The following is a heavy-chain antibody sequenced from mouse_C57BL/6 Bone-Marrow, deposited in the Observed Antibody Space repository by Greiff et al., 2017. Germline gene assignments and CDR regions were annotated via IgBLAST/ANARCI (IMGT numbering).Heavy chain of an antibody. V-gene: IGHV5-4*01. CDR2: ISDGGSYT. J-gene: IGHJ1*03. Sequence: EVQLVESGGGLVKPGGSLKLSCAASGFTFSSYAMSWVRQTPEKRLEWVATISDGGSYTYYPDNVKGRFTISRDNAKNNLYLQMSHLKSEDTAMYYCARDKGPYYGSSYDWYFDVWGTGTTVTVSS. CDR3: ARDKGPYYGSSYDWYFDV. D-gene: IGHD1-1*01. CDR1: GFTFSSYA.